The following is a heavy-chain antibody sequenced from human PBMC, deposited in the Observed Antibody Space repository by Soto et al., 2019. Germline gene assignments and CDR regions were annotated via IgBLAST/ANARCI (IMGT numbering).Heavy chain of an antibody. J-gene: IGHJ6*02. CDR1: GCSICGYY. CDR3: ARDLWGYCGTDCYPLDV. CDR2: MYNTGST. D-gene: IGHD2-21*02. V-gene: IGHV4-59*01. Sequence: SDTLSLTCTVSGCSICGYYWSWIRQPPGGGLEWIGYMYNTGSTVYNPSFKSRVTISVDTSKNQFSLKLNSVTAADTAVYYCARDLWGYCGTDCYPLDVWGQGTTVT.